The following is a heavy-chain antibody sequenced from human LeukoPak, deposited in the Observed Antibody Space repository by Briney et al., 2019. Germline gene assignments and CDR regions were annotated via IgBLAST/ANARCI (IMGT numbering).Heavy chain of an antibody. CDR3: AKRDTRGRYYFDS. CDR1: RFTFSSYA. Sequence: GGSLRLSCAASRFTFSSYAMSWVRQAPGKGLDWVSAISGGGDATYYADSVKGRFTISRDNSKNTLFLHMNSLRAEDTAVYFCAKRDTRGRYYFDSWGLGTLVTVSS. CDR2: ISGGGDAT. J-gene: IGHJ4*02. V-gene: IGHV3-23*01. D-gene: IGHD2-2*01.